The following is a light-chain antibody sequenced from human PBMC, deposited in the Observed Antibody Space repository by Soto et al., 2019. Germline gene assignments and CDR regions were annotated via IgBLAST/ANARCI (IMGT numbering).Light chain of an antibody. Sequence: EIVMTQSPATLSVSPGERATLSCRATQSVSTKLAWYQQKPGQAPRLLIYGASTGATGIPARFSGSGSGTEFTLIISSLQSGDFAVYYCQQYSSWPLTFGGGTKVEIK. CDR3: QQYSSWPLT. V-gene: IGKV3-15*01. J-gene: IGKJ4*01. CDR1: QSVSTK. CDR2: GAS.